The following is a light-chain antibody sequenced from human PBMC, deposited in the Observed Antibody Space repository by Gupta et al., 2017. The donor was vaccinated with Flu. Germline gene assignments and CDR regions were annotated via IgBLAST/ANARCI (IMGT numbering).Light chain of an antibody. Sequence: QPVLTQSPSASASLGASVKLTCTLSGGHSSHAIAWHQQLPQKGPRFLMRTNGDGSHNKGDGIPDRFSGSSSGPERYLTISSLQSGDEADYYCQTWANGVWVFGGGTKLSVL. CDR2: TNGDGSH. CDR1: GGHSSHA. J-gene: IGLJ3*02. V-gene: IGLV4-69*01. CDR3: QTWANGVWV.